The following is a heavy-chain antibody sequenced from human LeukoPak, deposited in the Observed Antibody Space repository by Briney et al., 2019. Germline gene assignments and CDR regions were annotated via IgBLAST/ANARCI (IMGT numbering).Heavy chain of an antibody. D-gene: IGHD3-22*01. CDR3: AGPFFYDSSGYYTAFDY. Sequence: SETLSLTCTVSGGSISSSYYYWGWIRQPPGKGLQWIGSIYYSGTTYSNPSLRSRATISVDTSKNQFSLKLSSVTAADTAVYYCAGPFFYDSSGYYTAFDYWGQGILVTVSS. CDR1: GGSISSSYYY. CDR2: IYYSGTT. J-gene: IGHJ4*02. V-gene: IGHV4-39*01.